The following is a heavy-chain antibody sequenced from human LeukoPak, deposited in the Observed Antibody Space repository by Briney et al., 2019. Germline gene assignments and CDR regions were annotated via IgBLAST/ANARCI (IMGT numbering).Heavy chain of an antibody. CDR1: GFTFSSYA. D-gene: IGHD3-22*01. CDR2: ISGSGGST. Sequence: PGGSLRLSCAASGFTFSSYAMSWVRQAPGKGLEWVSAISGSGGSTYYADSVKGRFTISRDNSKNTLYLQMNSLRAEDTAVYYCAKDRTYSSAPESRDYWGQGTLVTVSS. V-gene: IGHV3-23*01. CDR3: AKDRTYSSAPESRDY. J-gene: IGHJ4*02.